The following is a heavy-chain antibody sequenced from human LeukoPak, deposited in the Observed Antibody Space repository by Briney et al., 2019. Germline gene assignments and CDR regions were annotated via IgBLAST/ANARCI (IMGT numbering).Heavy chain of an antibody. CDR1: GGTFSSYA. J-gene: IGHJ4*02. Sequence: GASVKVSCKASGGTFSSYAISWVRQAPGQGLEWMGGIIPIFGTANYAQKFQGRVTITADKSTSTAYMELSSLRSDDTAVYCCARVPAAAGPRYYFDYWGQGTLVTVSS. D-gene: IGHD6-13*01. V-gene: IGHV1-69*06. CDR3: ARVPAAAGPRYYFDY. CDR2: IIPIFGTA.